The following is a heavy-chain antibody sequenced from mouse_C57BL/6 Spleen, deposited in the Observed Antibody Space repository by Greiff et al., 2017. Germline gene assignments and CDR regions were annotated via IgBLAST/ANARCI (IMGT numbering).Heavy chain of an antibody. D-gene: IGHD2-3*01. Sequence: VHVKQSGPVLVKPGASVKMSCKASGYTFTDYYMNWVKQSHGKSLEWIGVINPYNGGTSYNQKFKGKATLTVDKSSSTAYMELNSLTSEDSAVYYCARYDGYFYYFDYWGQGTTLTVSS. J-gene: IGHJ2*01. V-gene: IGHV1-19*01. CDR3: ARYDGYFYYFDY. CDR2: INPYNGGT. CDR1: GYTFTDYY.